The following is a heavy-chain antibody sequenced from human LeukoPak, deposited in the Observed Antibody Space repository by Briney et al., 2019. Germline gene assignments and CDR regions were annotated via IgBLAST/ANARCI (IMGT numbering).Heavy chain of an antibody. Sequence: GGSLRLSCAASGFTFSSYAMSWVRQAPGKGLEWVSAISGSGGSTYYADSVKGRFTISRDNSKNTLYLQMNSLRAEDTAVYYCAKDYYDILTGYPIGQYYFDYWGQGTLVTVSS. CDR3: AKDYYDILTGYPIGQYYFDY. D-gene: IGHD3-9*01. CDR2: ISGSGGST. J-gene: IGHJ4*02. CDR1: GFTFSSYA. V-gene: IGHV3-23*01.